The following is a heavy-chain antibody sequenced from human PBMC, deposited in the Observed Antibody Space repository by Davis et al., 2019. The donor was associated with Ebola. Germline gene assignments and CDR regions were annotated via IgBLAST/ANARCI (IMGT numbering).Heavy chain of an antibody. CDR1: GGSISSYY. CDR2: IYYSGST. J-gene: IGHJ6*02. Sequence: MPSETLSLTCTVSGGSISSYYWSWIRQPPGKGLEWIGYIYYSGSTNYNPSLKSRVTISVDTSKNQFSLKLSSVTAADTALYYCARRVPASIRGYFYGMDVWGQGTTVTVSS. CDR3: ARRVPASIRGYFYGMDV. D-gene: IGHD2-2*01. V-gene: IGHV4-59*08.